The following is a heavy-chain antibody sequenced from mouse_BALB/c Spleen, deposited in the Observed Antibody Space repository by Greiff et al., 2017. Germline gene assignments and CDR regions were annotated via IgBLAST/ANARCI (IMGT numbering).Heavy chain of an antibody. V-gene: IGHV3-2*02. Sequence: DVKLVESGPGLVKPSQSLSLTCTVTGYSITSDYAWNWIRQFPGNKLEWMGYISYSGSTSYNPSLKSRISITRDTSKNQFFLQLNSVTTEDTAMYYCARRNYGSPFAYWGQGTLVTVSA. D-gene: IGHD1-1*01. J-gene: IGHJ3*01. CDR1: GYSITSDYA. CDR3: ARRNYGSPFAY. CDR2: ISYSGST.